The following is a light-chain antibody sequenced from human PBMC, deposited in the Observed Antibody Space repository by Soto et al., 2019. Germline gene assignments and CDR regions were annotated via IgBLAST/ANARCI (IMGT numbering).Light chain of an antibody. CDR3: QQYGDSPRS. J-gene: IGKJ1*01. V-gene: IGKV3-20*01. CDR1: RSLSSDY. Sequence: IVLMQSPGTLSLSPGERATLSFSASRSLSSDYLAWYQQKPGQAPRLLFYHASRRATGTPDRFSVSGSGTNFTLTISRLEPGDFAVYYCQQYGDSPRSFGPGTKVDI. CDR2: HAS.